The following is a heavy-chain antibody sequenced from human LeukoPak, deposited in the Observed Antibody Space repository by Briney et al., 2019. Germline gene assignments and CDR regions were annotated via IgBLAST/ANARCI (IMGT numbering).Heavy chain of an antibody. CDR2: ISYSGRDK. CDR3: ARERTDQLLLDF. V-gene: IGHV3-21*01. CDR1: GFTFSTYA. J-gene: IGHJ4*02. Sequence: GGSLRLSCEVSGFTFSTYAMTWVRQEAGKGLEWVSSISYSGRDKFYADSVKGRFTISRDNAKNSLYLEMNNLRAEDTAVFYCARERTDQLLLDFWGQGALVTVSS. D-gene: IGHD1-1*01.